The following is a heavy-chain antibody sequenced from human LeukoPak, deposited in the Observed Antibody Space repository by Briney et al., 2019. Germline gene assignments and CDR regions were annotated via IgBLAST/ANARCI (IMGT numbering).Heavy chain of an antibody. J-gene: IGHJ4*02. Sequence: PGGSLRLSCVASGFTFSSYWMHWVRQAPGKGLGWVAFIRYDGSNKYYADSVKGRFTISRDNSKNTLYLQMNSLRAEDTAVYYCAKGNAGVVPAAPGHWGQGTLVTVSS. CDR3: AKGNAGVVPAAPGH. V-gene: IGHV3-30*02. CDR1: GFTFSSYW. CDR2: IRYDGSNK. D-gene: IGHD2-2*01.